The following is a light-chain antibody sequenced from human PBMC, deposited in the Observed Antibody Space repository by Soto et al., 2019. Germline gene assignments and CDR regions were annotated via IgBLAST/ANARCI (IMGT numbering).Light chain of an antibody. Sequence: DIQMTQSPSSVSASVGDRVTITCRASQDITTSIAWYQQKPGKAPEFLIYAASRLQAGVPSRFSGSGSGTDYTLSISSLQPVDSATYYCQQGHTCPPSFGGGTKVEIQ. J-gene: IGKJ4*01. CDR3: QQGHTCPPS. V-gene: IGKV1-12*01. CDR1: QDITTS. CDR2: AAS.